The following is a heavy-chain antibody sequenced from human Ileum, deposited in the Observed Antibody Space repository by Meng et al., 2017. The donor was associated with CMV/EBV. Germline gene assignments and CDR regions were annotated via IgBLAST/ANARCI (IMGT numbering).Heavy chain of an antibody. D-gene: IGHD6-19*01. Sequence: QVRLVQSGAEMKKPGDSVKVSCTTSGFTFSDYYIHWVRQAPGQGLEWMGWVNSKNTATNYARKFQGRVSMTRDTSISTAHMELSRLMSDDTAVYYCVRSSGWALFDYWGQGTLVTVSS. CDR1: GFTFSDYY. CDR2: VNSKNTAT. V-gene: IGHV1-2*02. J-gene: IGHJ4*02. CDR3: VRSSGWALFDY.